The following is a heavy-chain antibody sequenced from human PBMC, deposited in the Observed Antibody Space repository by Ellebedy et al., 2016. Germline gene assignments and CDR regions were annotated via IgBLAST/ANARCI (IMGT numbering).Heavy chain of an antibody. CDR2: IDPSDSYT. V-gene: IGHV5-10-1*01. CDR1: GYSFTSYW. Sequence: GESLKISXKGSGYSFTSYWISWVRQMPGKGLEWMGRIDPSDSYTNYSPSFQGHVTISADKSISTAYLQWSSLKASDTAMYYCARLGYYYDSSGYYYYFDYWGQGTLVTVSS. CDR3: ARLGYYYDSSGYYYYFDY. J-gene: IGHJ4*02. D-gene: IGHD3-22*01.